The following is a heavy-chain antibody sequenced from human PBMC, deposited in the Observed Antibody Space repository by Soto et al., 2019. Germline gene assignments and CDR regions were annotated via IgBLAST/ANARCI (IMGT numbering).Heavy chain of an antibody. J-gene: IGHJ6*02. CDR3: VRPITMVRGVINYYYGVED. D-gene: IGHD3-10*01. CDR2: ISSSSSYI. V-gene: IGHV3-21*01. Sequence: GGSLRLSCAASGFTFSSYSMNWVRQAPWKGLEWVSSISSSSSYIYYADSVKGRFTISRDNAKNSLYLQMNSLRAEDTAVYYCVRPITMVRGVINYYYGVEDWGPGTTVTVPS. CDR1: GFTFSSYS.